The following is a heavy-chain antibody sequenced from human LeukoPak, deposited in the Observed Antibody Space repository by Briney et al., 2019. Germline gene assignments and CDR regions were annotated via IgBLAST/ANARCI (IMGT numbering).Heavy chain of an antibody. V-gene: IGHV4-59*07. Sequence: SDTLSLTCNVSGDSITSHYWNWIRQPPGKGLEWIGYIYYTGIIKYNPSLTSRVSMSVDTSKDQFFLKMKSVTAADTVVYHCARSVDYFDNTGPHMMFDYWGQGSLVTVSS. CDR3: ARSVDYFDNTGPHMMFDY. CDR1: GDSITSHY. J-gene: IGHJ4*02. D-gene: IGHD3-22*01. CDR2: IYYTGII.